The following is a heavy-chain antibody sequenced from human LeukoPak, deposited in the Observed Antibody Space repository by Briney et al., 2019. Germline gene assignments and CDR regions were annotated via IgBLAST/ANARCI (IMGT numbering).Heavy chain of an antibody. V-gene: IGHV4-39*01. J-gene: IGHJ3*02. CDR1: GGSISSSSYY. Sequence: SETLSLTCTVSGGSISSSSYYWGWIRQPPGKGLEWIANIYYSGSTYYNPSLKSRITISVDTSKNQFSLNLSSVTAADTAVYYCARQGPNCRSSRCNDSFGAFDIWGQGTMVTVSS. CDR3: ARQGPNCRSSRCNDSFGAFDI. CDR2: IYYSGST. D-gene: IGHD2-2*01.